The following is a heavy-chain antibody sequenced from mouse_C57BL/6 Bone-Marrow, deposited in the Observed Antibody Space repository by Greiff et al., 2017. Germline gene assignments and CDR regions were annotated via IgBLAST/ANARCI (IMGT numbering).Heavy chain of an antibody. D-gene: IGHD2-12*01. CDR1: GFNITDYY. J-gene: IGHJ3*01. CDR2: IDPEDGDT. CDR3: ARRYDCNDAWFAY. V-gene: IGHV14-2*01. Sequence: VQLQQSGAELVKPGASVKLSCTASGFNITDYYMHWVKQRTEQGLEWIGRIDPEDGDTTSAPKFQGKATITADTSSNTAYLQLSSLTSEDTAVYYCARRYDCNDAWFAYWGQGTLVTVSA.